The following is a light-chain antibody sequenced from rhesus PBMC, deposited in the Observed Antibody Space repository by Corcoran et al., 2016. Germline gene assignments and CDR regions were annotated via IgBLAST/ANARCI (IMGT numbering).Light chain of an antibody. V-gene: IGKV1-28*02. J-gene: IGKJ4*01. CDR2: TAS. Sequence: DIQMTQSPSSLSASVGDTVTITCRASQDIINFLNWFQQKPGKAPNLLIYTASNLESGVPSRFSGSGSGTEFTLTISSLQPEDFATYYCLQYSSSPLTFGGGTKVEIK. CDR3: LQYSSSPLT. CDR1: QDIINF.